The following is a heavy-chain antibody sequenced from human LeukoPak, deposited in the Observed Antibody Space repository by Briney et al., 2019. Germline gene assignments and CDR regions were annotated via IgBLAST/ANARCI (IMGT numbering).Heavy chain of an antibody. CDR3: AKAPRMEWLLCLDFDY. CDR1: GFTFSSYA. V-gene: IGHV3-23*01. J-gene: IGHJ4*02. Sequence: GGSLRLSCAASGFTFSSYAMSWVRQAPGKGLEWVSAISGSGGSTYYADSVKGRFTISRDNSKNTLYLQMNSLRAEDTAVYYCAKAPRMEWLLCLDFDYWGQGTLVTVSS. D-gene: IGHD3-3*01. CDR2: ISGSGGST.